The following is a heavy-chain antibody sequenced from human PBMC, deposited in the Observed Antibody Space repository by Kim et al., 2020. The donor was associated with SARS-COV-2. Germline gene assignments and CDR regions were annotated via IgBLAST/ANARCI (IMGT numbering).Heavy chain of an antibody. J-gene: IGHJ3*02. CDR1: GCTFSSYA. CDR2: IIPIIGTA. Sequence: SVKVSCKASGCTFSSYAISWVRQAPGQGLEWMGWIIPIIGTANYAQKFQGRVTITADKSTSTAYMELSSLRSEDTAVYYCARGMIVARYAFDIWGQGTMVTVS. V-gene: IGHV1-69*06. CDR3: ARGMIVARYAFDI. D-gene: IGHD3-22*01.